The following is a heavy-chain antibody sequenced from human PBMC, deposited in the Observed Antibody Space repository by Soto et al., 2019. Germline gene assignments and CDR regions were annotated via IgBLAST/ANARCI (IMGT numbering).Heavy chain of an antibody. J-gene: IGHJ4*02. CDR1: GDSIRSSKYY. Sequence: SETLSLTCNVSGDSIRSSKYYWGWIRQPPGKGLEWIGTIYYSGSIYYNPSLKSRVTISIDTSKNHFSLKLSSVTAADTAVYYCAKGSGSSAYSTFDYWGQGTLVTVS. V-gene: IGHV4-39*02. CDR2: IYYSGSI. CDR3: AKGSGSSAYSTFDY. D-gene: IGHD3-16*01.